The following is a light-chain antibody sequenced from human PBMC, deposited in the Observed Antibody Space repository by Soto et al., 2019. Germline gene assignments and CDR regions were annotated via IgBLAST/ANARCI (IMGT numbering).Light chain of an antibody. CDR3: AAWDDTLKRYV. J-gene: IGLJ1*01. V-gene: IGLV1-51*01. CDR1: SSNIGGNS. Sequence: QSVLTQPPSVSAAPGQRVTISCSGSSSNIGGNSVSWYQQLPGTAPKLLIYDDDKRPSGIPDRFSGSKSGTSATLGITGFQTEDESDYYCAAWDDTLKRYVFGTGTKV. CDR2: DDD.